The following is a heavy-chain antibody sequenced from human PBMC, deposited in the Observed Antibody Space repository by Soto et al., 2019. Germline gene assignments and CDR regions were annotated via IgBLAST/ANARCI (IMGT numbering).Heavy chain of an antibody. D-gene: IGHD6-19*01. CDR2: IYSSGTT. CDR1: GFPVSSNY. J-gene: IGHJ4*02. V-gene: IGHV3-53*01. CDR3: ARGIAVAGYYFDY. Sequence: GGSLRLSCSASGFPVSSNYMNWVRPAPGKGLEWVSVIYSSGTTYYADSVKGRLTISRDNSKNTLYLQMNSLRAEDTAFYYCARGIAVAGYYFDYWGQGTLVTVSS.